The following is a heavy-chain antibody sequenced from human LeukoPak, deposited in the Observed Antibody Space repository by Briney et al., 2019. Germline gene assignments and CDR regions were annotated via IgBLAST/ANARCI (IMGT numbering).Heavy chain of an antibody. CDR1: GFTFSSYE. J-gene: IGHJ4*02. D-gene: IGHD6-19*01. CDR3: ARDRGDEYSSGWYDY. V-gene: IGHV3-48*03. Sequence: GGSLRLSCAASGFTFSSYEMNWVRQAPGKGLEWVSYISSSGSTIYYADSVKGRFTISRDNAKNSLYLQMNSLRAEDTAVYYCARDRGDEYSSGWYDYWGQGTLVTVCS. CDR2: ISSSGSTI.